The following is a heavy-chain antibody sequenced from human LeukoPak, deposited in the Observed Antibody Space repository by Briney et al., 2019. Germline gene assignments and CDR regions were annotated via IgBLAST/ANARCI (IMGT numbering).Heavy chain of an antibody. CDR2: INPNSGGT. V-gene: IGHV1-2*06. Sequence: ASVKVSCKASGYTFTSYGISWVRQAPGQGLEWMGRINPNSGGTNYAQKFQGRVTLTRDTSFSTAYMELSRLRSDDTAVYYCARAYSSGSHDYWGQGTLVTVSS. J-gene: IGHJ4*02. CDR3: ARAYSSGSHDY. D-gene: IGHD6-19*01. CDR1: GYTFTSYG.